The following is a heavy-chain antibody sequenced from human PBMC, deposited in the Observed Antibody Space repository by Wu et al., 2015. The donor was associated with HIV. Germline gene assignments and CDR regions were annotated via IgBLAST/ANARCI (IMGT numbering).Heavy chain of an antibody. D-gene: IGHD3-10*01. Sequence: QVQLVQSGAEVKKPGASVKVSCKASGYTFTGYYMHWVRQAPGQGLEWMGWINPNSGGTNYAQKFQGRVTMTRDTSISTAYMELSRLRSDDTAVYYCARDRRYYYGSGSYYRNNWFDPWAREPWSPSPQ. J-gene: IGHJ5*02. CDR1: GYTFTGYY. CDR3: ARDRRYYYGSGSYYRNNWFDP. CDR2: INPNSGGT. V-gene: IGHV1-2*02.